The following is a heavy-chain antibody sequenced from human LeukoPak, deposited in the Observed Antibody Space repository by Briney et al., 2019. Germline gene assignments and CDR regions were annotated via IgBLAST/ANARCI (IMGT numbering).Heavy chain of an antibody. Sequence: SVKVSCKASGGTFSSYAISWVRQAPGQGLEWMGRIIPILGIANYAQKFQGRITITADKSTSTAYMELSSLRSEDTAVYYRARVDSQQGYYYGMDVWGQGTTVTVSS. CDR3: ARVDSQQGYYYGMDV. V-gene: IGHV1-69*04. CDR1: GGTFSSYA. J-gene: IGHJ6*02. D-gene: IGHD1/OR15-1a*01. CDR2: IIPILGIA.